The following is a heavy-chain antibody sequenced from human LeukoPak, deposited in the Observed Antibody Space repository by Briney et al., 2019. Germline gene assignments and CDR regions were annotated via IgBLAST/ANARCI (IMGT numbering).Heavy chain of an antibody. CDR2: IYTSGST. CDR3: ARTWRIVATFDY. Sequence: PSETLSLTCAVYGGSFSGYYWSWLRQPAGKGLEWIGRIYTSGSTNYNPSLKSRVTMSVDTSKNQFSLKLSSVTAADTAVYYCARTWRIVATFDYWGQGTLVTVSS. CDR1: GGSFSGYY. V-gene: IGHV4-59*10. D-gene: IGHD5-12*01. J-gene: IGHJ4*02.